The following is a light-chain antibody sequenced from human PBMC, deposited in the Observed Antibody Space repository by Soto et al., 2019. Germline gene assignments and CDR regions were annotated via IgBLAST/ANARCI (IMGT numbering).Light chain of an antibody. CDR1: QSISSW. CDR2: KAS. J-gene: IGKJ1*01. Sequence: DIQMTQSPSTLSASVGDRVTITCRASQSISSWLTWYQQKAGQAPKLLIYKASIVESGVPSRFSGSGSGTVFPLTISSLQDDDSATYYCQQYSYFATFGQGTRVEVK. CDR3: QQYSYFAT. V-gene: IGKV1-5*03.